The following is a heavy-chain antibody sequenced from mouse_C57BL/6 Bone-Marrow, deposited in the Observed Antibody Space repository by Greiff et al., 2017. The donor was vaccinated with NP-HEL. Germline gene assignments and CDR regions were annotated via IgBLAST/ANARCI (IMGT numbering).Heavy chain of an antibody. Sequence: EVKLVESGGDLVKPGGSLKLSCAASGFTFSSYGMSWVRQTPDKRLEWVATISSGGSYTYYPDSVKGRFTHSRDNAKNTLYLQMSSLKSEDTAMYYCARHKAVYYDYVYAMDYWGQGTSVTVSS. D-gene: IGHD2-4*01. V-gene: IGHV5-6*02. CDR1: GFTFSSYG. J-gene: IGHJ4*01. CDR3: ARHKAVYYDYVYAMDY. CDR2: ISSGGSYT.